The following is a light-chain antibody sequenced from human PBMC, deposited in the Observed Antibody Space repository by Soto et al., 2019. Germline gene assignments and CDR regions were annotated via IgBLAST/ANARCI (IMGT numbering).Light chain of an antibody. J-gene: IGKJ5*01. CDR3: HQYYTTPIT. Sequence: IVMTQSPDSLAVSLGERATINCKSSQSVLYSSNNKDYLAWYQQKPGQPPNLLIYWASTRESGVPDRFTGSGSGTDFTLTISSLQAEDVAVYYCHQYYTTPITFGQGTRLEIK. CDR1: QSVLYSSNNKDY. CDR2: WAS. V-gene: IGKV4-1*01.